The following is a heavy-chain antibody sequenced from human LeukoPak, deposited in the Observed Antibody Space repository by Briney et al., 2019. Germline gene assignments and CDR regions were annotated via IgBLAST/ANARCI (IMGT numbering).Heavy chain of an antibody. CDR3: ARSVEGYCSGGSCYYYSYYMDV. V-gene: IGHV4-61*10. CDR2: IYNSGGT. D-gene: IGHD2-15*01. CDR1: GGSISSGAYY. J-gene: IGHJ6*03. Sequence: SETLSLTCTVSGGSISSGAYYWSWIRQPAGKGLEWIGRIYNSGGTNYNPSLKSRVTISVDTSKNQFSLKLSSVTAADTAVYYCARSVEGYCSGGSCYYYSYYMDVWGKGTTVTVSS.